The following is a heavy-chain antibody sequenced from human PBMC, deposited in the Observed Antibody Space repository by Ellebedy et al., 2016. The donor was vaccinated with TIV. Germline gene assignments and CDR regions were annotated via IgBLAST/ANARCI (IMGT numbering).Heavy chain of an antibody. Sequence: GESLKISCAASGFTFSDHYIDWVRQAPGKGLEWVALIRSKAYGGTTEYAASVKGRFTIPRDDSKNSVYLQMNSLKSEDTALYYCARSLESRGFIVRSLYWGQGTLVTVSS. CDR3: ARSLESRGFIVRSLY. CDR2: IRSKAYGGTT. D-gene: IGHD2/OR15-2a*01. CDR1: GFTFSDHY. V-gene: IGHV3-72*01. J-gene: IGHJ4*02.